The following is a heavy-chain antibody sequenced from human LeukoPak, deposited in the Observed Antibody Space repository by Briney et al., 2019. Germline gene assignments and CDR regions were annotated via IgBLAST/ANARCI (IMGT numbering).Heavy chain of an antibody. D-gene: IGHD2-2*01. V-gene: IGHV3-21*01. CDR3: ARDFFSSLVSTTWFDP. Sequence: GGCLRLSCAASGFTFSSYGMNWVRQAPGKGLEWDSSISSSSSYIDYADSVKGRFTISRDNAKKSLYLQMNSLRAEDTAVYYCARDFFSSLVSTTWFDPWGQGTLVTVSS. CDR2: ISSSSSYI. CDR1: GFTFSSYG. J-gene: IGHJ5*02.